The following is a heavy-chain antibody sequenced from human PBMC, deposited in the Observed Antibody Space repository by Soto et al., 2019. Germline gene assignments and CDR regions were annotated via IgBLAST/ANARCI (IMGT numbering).Heavy chain of an antibody. CDR3: AKRDEYDNYYGMDV. J-gene: IGHJ6*02. CDR1: GFTFSSYG. V-gene: IGHV3-30*18. CDR2: ISYDGSNK. Sequence: PGGSLRLSCAASGFTFSSYGMHWVRQAPGKGLGWVAVISYDGSNKYYADSVKGRFTISRDNSKNTLYLQMNSLRAEDTAVYYCAKRDEYDNYYGMDVWGQGTTVTVSS.